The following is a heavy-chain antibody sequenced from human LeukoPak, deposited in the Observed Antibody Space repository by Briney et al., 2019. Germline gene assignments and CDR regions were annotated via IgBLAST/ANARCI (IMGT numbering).Heavy chain of an antibody. Sequence: GRSLRLSCVASGFTVGTSYMTWVRQAPGGGLECVSFIENTGTTYYADSVKGRFTISRDSSENTLYLQMNSLRAEDTAVYYCARGGKPGGFDIWGQGTMVTVSS. CDR2: IENTGTT. V-gene: IGHV3-66*01. CDR3: ARGGKPGGFDI. J-gene: IGHJ3*02. CDR1: GFTVGTSY. D-gene: IGHD2-8*02.